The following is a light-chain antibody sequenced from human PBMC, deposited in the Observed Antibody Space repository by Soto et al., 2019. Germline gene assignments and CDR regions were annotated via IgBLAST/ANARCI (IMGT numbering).Light chain of an antibody. V-gene: IGKV3-20*01. Sequence: EIVLTHSQRTLAFSPLERTTLXYTASQSVSSKYLAWYQQKPGQAPRVLIYGTSIRASGVPERFSGGGSGTDFTLTITSLEPEDFAVYYCQQYDNSPLTFGGGTKVDI. CDR3: QQYDNSPLT. CDR2: GTS. J-gene: IGKJ4*01. CDR1: QSVSSKY.